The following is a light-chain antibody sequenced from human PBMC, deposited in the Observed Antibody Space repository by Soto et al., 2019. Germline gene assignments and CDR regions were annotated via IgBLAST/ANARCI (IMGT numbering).Light chain of an antibody. J-gene: IGKJ1*01. CDR1: QNVTSN. Sequence: MVMTQSPATLSVSPGERVTLSCRTSQNVTSNLAWYQLKPGQTPSLLIYGTSTRAPDIPVRFSSSGSGTEFTLTITTVQSGDSAVYYCQQYDDWGFGPGTKVEIK. V-gene: IGKV3-15*01. CDR3: QQYDDWG. CDR2: GTS.